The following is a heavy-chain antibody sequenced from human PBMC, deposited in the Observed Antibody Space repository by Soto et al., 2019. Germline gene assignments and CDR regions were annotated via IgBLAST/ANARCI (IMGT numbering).Heavy chain of an antibody. J-gene: IGHJ4*02. Sequence: QVQLQESGPGLVKPPQTLSLTCSVSGGSISSGGYYWSWIRLHPGKGLEWIGYIYYSGSTYYNPSLKSRVTISVDTSKNQFSLKLSSVTAADTAVYYCARWPQLEPRFDYWGQGTLVTVSS. V-gene: IGHV4-31*03. CDR3: ARWPQLEPRFDY. D-gene: IGHD1-1*01. CDR1: GGSISSGGYY. CDR2: IYYSGST.